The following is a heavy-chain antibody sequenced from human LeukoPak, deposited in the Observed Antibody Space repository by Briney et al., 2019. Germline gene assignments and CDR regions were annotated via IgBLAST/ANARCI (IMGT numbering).Heavy chain of an antibody. D-gene: IGHD3-9*01. CDR3: ARDLDYDILTGYYDY. CDR2: ISSSSSYI. Sequence: PGGPLRLSCAASGFTFSSYSMDWVRQAPGKGLEWASSISSSSSYIYYADSVKGRFTISRDNAKNSLYLQMNSLRAEDTAVYYCARDLDYDILTGYYDYWGQGILVTVSS. CDR1: GFTFSSYS. J-gene: IGHJ4*02. V-gene: IGHV3-21*01.